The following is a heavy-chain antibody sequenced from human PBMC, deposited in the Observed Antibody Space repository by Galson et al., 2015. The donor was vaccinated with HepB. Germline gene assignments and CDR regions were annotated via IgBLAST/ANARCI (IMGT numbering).Heavy chain of an antibody. J-gene: IGHJ4*02. CDR1: GFTFSNSA. D-gene: IGHD6-19*01. CDR2: ITGSGGST. CDR3: AKGSSGQTAFFDY. V-gene: IGHV3-23*01. Sequence: SLRLSCAASGFTFSNSAMSWVRQAPGKGLEWVSTITGSGGSTYYADSVRGRFTISRDNSKNTLYLQMNSLRAKDTAVYYCAKGSSGQTAFFDYWGQGTLVPVSS.